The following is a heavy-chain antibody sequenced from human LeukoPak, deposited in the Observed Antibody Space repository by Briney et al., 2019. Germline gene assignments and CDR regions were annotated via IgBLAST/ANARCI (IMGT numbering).Heavy chain of an antibody. Sequence: ASVKVSCKASGYTFTSYYMHWVRQAPGQGLEWMGIINPSGGSTSYAQKFQGRVTITRDTSTSTVYMELSSLRSEDTAVYYCATEGGCGGDCQLNYYYGMDVWGQGTTVTVSS. J-gene: IGHJ6*02. D-gene: IGHD2-21*02. CDR3: ATEGGCGGDCQLNYYYGMDV. CDR1: GYTFTSYY. V-gene: IGHV1-46*01. CDR2: INPSGGST.